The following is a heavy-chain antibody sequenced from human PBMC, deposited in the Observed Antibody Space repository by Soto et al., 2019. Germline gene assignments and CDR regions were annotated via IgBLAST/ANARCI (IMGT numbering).Heavy chain of an antibody. CDR3: ARGSSITMVRGVIITFFDY. CDR1: GGSISSGGYY. D-gene: IGHD3-10*01. J-gene: IGHJ4*02. CDR2: IYYSGST. V-gene: IGHV4-31*03. Sequence: SETLSLTCTVSGGSISSGGYYWSWIRQHPGKGLEWIGYIYYSGSTYYNPSLKSRVTISVGTSKNQFSLKLSSVTAADTAVYYCARGSSITMVRGVIITFFDYWGQGTLVTVSS.